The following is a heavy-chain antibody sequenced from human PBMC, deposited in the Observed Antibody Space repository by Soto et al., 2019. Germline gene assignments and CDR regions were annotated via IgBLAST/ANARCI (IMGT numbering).Heavy chain of an antibody. Sequence: PSETLSLTCAVSGGSISSSNWWSWVRQPPGKGLEWIGEIYHSGSTNYNLSLKSRVTISVDKSKNQFSLKLSSVTAADTAVYYCASSSYDFWSGYYYYYGMDVWGQGTTVTVSS. D-gene: IGHD3-3*01. CDR1: GGSISSSNW. CDR3: ASSSYDFWSGYYYYYGMDV. CDR2: IYHSGST. V-gene: IGHV4-4*02. J-gene: IGHJ6*02.